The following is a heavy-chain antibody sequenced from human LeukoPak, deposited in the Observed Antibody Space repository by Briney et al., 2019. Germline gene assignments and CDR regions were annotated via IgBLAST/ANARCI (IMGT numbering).Heavy chain of an antibody. J-gene: IGHJ1*01. CDR2: IKQDGIEK. CDR1: GFTFSNHW. CDR3: ARGSSGYYCDHFQT. Sequence: GGSLRLSCAASGFTFSNHWMTWIRQAPGKGLEWVANIKQDGIEKDYADSVEGRFTVYRDNTKKTLFLQMHTLRAEDTAVYYCARGSSGYYCDHFQTWGQGSLVTVSS. V-gene: IGHV3-7*01. D-gene: IGHD3-22*01.